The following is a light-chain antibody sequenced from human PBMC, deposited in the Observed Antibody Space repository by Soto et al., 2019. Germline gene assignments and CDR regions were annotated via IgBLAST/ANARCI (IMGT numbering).Light chain of an antibody. CDR2: SAS. CDR3: QQYGSSYI. Sequence: ETVLTQSPGTLSLSPGERATLSCRASQTVSSNYFAWYQQKPGQAPRLLIYSASSRATGIPDRFSGSGSGTDFTLTISRLAPEDFAVYYCQQYGSSYIFGQGTKLEIK. V-gene: IGKV3-20*01. J-gene: IGKJ2*01. CDR1: QTVSSNY.